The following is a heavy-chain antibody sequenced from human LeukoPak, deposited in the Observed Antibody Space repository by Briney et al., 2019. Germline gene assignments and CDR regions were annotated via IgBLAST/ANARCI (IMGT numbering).Heavy chain of an antibody. V-gene: IGHV4-59*01. CDR1: GGSINSYY. D-gene: IGHD2-8*01. J-gene: IGHJ5*02. CDR3: ARALTMTHVGVWFDP. CDR2: IYYNGSP. Sequence: SETLSLTCTVSGGSINSYYWSWIRQPPGKGLEWIAYIYYNGSPNFNPSLKSRVTMSVDTPKNQFSLKLSSVTAADTAVYYCARALTMTHVGVWFDPWGQGTLVTVSS.